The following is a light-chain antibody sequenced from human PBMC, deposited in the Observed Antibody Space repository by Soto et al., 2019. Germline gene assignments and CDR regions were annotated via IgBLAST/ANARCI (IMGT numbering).Light chain of an antibody. CDR2: SNN. CDR1: SSNIGSNT. Sequence: QSVLTQPPSVSGTPGQRVTISCSGSSSNIGSNTVNWYQQLPGTAPKLLICSNNQRPSGVPDRFSGSKSGTSASLAISGLQSEDEADYYCAAWDDSLNGVVFGGGTKVTVL. CDR3: AAWDDSLNGVV. J-gene: IGLJ2*01. V-gene: IGLV1-44*01.